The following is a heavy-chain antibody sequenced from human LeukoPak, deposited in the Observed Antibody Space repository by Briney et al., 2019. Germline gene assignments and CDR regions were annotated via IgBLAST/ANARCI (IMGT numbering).Heavy chain of an antibody. CDR1: GFTFSDYY. CDR2: ISSSGSTI. CDR3: ASHSSYYYDSSGYYFDY. J-gene: IGHJ4*02. V-gene: IGHV3-11*04. Sequence: PGGSLRLSCAASGFTFSDYYMSWIRQAPGKGLELVSYISSSGSTIYYADSVKGRFTISRDNAKNSLYLQMNSLRAEDTAVYYCASHSSYYYDSSGYYFDYWGQGTLVTVSS. D-gene: IGHD3-22*01.